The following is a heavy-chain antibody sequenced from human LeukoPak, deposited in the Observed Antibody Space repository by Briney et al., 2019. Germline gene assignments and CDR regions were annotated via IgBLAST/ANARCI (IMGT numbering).Heavy chain of an antibody. CDR2: IYYSRST. D-gene: IGHD3-3*01. J-gene: IGHJ6*03. V-gene: IGHV4-39*02. Sequence: SETLSLTCTVSGGSISSSSYYWGWICQPPGKGLAWIGSIYYSRSTYYNPSLKSRVTISVDTSKNQFSLKLSSVTAADTAVYYCARDVSYYDFWSGYYNYYYMDVWGKGTTVTVSS. CDR1: GGSISSSSYY. CDR3: ARDVSYYDFWSGYYNYYYMDV.